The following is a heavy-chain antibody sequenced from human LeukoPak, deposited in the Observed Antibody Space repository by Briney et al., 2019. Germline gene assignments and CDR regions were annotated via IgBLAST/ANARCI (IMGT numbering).Heavy chain of an antibody. CDR1: GYTFTGYY. Sequence: ASVKVSCKASGYTFTGYYMHWVRQAPGQGLEWMGWINPNSGGTNYAQKFQGWVTMTRDTSISTAYMELSSLRSEDTAVYYCARAPGIAELGISWFDPWGQGTLVTVSS. V-gene: IGHV1-2*04. D-gene: IGHD6-13*01. CDR3: ARAPGIAELGISWFDP. J-gene: IGHJ5*02. CDR2: INPNSGGT.